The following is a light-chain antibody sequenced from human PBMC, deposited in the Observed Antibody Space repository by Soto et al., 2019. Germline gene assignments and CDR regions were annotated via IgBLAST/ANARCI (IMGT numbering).Light chain of an antibody. Sequence: QSVLTQPASVSGSPGQSITISCTGTSSDVGGYNYVSWYQQHPGKAPKLMIYDVSNRPSGVSNRFSGYKSGNTASLTISGLQAEDEADYYCSSYTSSSTWVFGGVTKLTVL. J-gene: IGLJ3*02. CDR1: SSDVGGYNY. CDR2: DVS. CDR3: SSYTSSSTWV. V-gene: IGLV2-14*01.